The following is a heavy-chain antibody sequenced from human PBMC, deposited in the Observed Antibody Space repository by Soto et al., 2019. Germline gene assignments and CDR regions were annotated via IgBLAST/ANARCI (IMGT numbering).Heavy chain of an antibody. J-gene: IGHJ6*03. Sequence: SETLSLTCAVYGGSFSGYYWSWIRQPPGKGLEWIGEINHSGSTNYNPSLKSRGTISVDTSKNRFSLKLSSVTAADTAVYYCARGKEGDYYYYYMDVWGKGTTVTVSS. CDR3: ARGKEGDYYYYYMDV. V-gene: IGHV4-34*01. CDR2: INHSGST. CDR1: GGSFSGYY. D-gene: IGHD3-16*01.